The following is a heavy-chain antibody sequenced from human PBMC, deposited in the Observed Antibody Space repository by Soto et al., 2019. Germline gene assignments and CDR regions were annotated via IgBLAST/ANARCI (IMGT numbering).Heavy chain of an antibody. D-gene: IGHD7-27*01. CDR3: ARSLTGDYFDY. J-gene: IGHJ4*02. Sequence: PGGSLRLSCAASGFTVSSNYMSWVRQAPGKGLEWVSAIYSGGSTYYADSVKGRFTISRDNSKNTLYLQMNSLRAEDTAVYYCARSLTGDYFDYWGQGTLVTVSS. V-gene: IGHV3-53*01. CDR2: IYSGGST. CDR1: GFTVSSNY.